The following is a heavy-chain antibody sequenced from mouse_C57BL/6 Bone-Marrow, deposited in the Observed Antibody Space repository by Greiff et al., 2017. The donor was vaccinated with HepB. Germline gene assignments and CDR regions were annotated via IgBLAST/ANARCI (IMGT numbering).Heavy chain of an antibody. D-gene: IGHD2-5*01. CDR2: INPSNGGT. J-gene: IGHJ1*03. CDR1: GYTFASYW. V-gene: IGHV1-53*01. Sequence: QVQLKQPGTELVKPGASVKLSCKASGYTFASYWMHWVKQRPGQGLEWIGNINPSNGGTNYNEKFKSKATLTVDKSSSTAYMQLSSLTSEDSAVYYCARGHSNWYFDVWGTGTTVTVSS. CDR3: ARGHSNWYFDV.